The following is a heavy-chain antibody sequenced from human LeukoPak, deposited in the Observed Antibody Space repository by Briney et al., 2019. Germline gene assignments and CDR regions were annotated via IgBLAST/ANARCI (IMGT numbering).Heavy chain of an antibody. CDR1: GYTFSDYY. D-gene: IGHD3-10*01. Sequence: ASVKVSCKASGYTFSDYYMHWVRQAPGQGLEWMGWINPNSADANYAQKFQGWVTMTRDTSISTAYMELSRLRSDDTAVYYCARVTGSGGGDWFDPWGQGTLVTVSS. V-gene: IGHV1-2*04. CDR2: INPNSADA. CDR3: ARVTGSGGGDWFDP. J-gene: IGHJ5*02.